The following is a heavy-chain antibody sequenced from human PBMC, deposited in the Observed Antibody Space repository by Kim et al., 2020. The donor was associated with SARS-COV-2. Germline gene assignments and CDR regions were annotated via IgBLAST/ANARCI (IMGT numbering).Heavy chain of an antibody. D-gene: IGHD6-13*01. CDR2: ST. J-gene: IGHJ5*02. Sequence: STNYNPSLKSRVTISVDTSKNQFSLKLSSVTAADTAVYYCARETIAGGGPWGQGTLVTVSS. V-gene: IGHV4-59*01. CDR3: ARETIAGGGP.